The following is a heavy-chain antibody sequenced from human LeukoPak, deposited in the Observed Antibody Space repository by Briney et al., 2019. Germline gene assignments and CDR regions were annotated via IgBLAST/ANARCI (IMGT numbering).Heavy chain of an antibody. V-gene: IGHV4-59*01. CDR3: ARDYGSGSRPFDY. Sequence: SETLSLTCTVSGGSISSYYWSWIRQPPGKGLEWIGYIYYSGSTNYNPSLKSRVTISVDTPKNQFSLKLSSVTAADTAVYYCARDYGSGSRPFDYWGQGTLVTVSS. CDR2: IYYSGST. CDR1: GGSISSYY. J-gene: IGHJ4*02. D-gene: IGHD3-10*01.